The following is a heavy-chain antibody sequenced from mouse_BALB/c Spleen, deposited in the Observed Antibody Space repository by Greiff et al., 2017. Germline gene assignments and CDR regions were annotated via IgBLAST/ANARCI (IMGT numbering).Heavy chain of an antibody. J-gene: IGHJ4*01. V-gene: IGHV5-6-3*01. CDR3: ARYGLYAMDY. CDR1: GFTFSSYG. D-gene: IGHD2-10*02. Sequence: EVKVVESGGGLVQPGGSLKLSCAASGFTFSSYGMSWVRQTPDKRLELVATINSNGGSTYYPDSVKGRFTISRDNAKNTLYLQMSSLKSEDTAMYYCARYGLYAMDYWGQGTSVTVSS. CDR2: INSNGGST.